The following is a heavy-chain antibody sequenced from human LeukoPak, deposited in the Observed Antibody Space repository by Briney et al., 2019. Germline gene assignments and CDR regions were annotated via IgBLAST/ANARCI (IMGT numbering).Heavy chain of an antibody. CDR1: GFTFSSFA. Sequence: GGSLRLSCAASGFTFSSFAMSWVRQAPGKGLEWVSSMSGSGGSTYYADSVKGRFTISRDNSRNTLYLQMSSLRADDTAVYYCAKDHGVAVAGMYYWGQGTLVTVSS. J-gene: IGHJ4*02. CDR3: AKDHGVAVAGMYY. V-gene: IGHV3-23*01. D-gene: IGHD6-19*01. CDR2: MSGSGGST.